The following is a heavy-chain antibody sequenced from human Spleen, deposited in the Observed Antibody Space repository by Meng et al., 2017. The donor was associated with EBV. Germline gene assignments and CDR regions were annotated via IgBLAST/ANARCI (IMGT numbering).Heavy chain of an antibody. V-gene: IGHV4-39*07. J-gene: IGHJ4*02. Sequence: LDSGPVRVKPSSTLSLTCPVSGVSSNSGLYYWGWFRPPPGKGLEWIGTIYYTGNTSYSPSLKSRVTMSVDTSKNQFSLKLSSVIAADTAVYYCARDPYASGSYSDYWGQGTLVTVSS. D-gene: IGHD3-10*01. CDR2: IYYTGNT. CDR3: ARDPYASGSYSDY. CDR1: GVSSNSGLYY.